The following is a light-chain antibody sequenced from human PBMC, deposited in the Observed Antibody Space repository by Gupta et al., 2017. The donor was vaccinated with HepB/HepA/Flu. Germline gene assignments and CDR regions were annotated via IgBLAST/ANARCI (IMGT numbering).Light chain of an antibody. J-gene: IGLJ2*01. V-gene: IGLV2-23*02. CDR3: CAYAGSSKV. CDR1: SSDVGSYNL. CDR2: EVS. Sequence: QSALTQPASVSGSPGQSITISCTGTSSDVGSYNLVSWYHQHPGKDPKLMIYEVSKRPAGVSNRFSGSKSGNTAALTIAGRQAEDEDDYYCCAYAGSSKVFGGGTKLTVL.